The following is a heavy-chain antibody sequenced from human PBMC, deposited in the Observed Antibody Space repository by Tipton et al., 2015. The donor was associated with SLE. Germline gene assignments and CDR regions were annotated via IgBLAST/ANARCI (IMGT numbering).Heavy chain of an antibody. J-gene: IGHJ4*02. V-gene: IGHV4-59*11. CDR3: ARGEETIFGVVIIPGYSDY. D-gene: IGHD3-3*01. Sequence: TLSLTCTVSGDSISGPYWSWIRQPPGKGLGWFGYIYYSGTTNYNPSLKRRVTISVDTSKNQFSLKLTAVTAADTAVYYCARGEETIFGVVIIPGYSDYWGQGTLVTVSS. CDR1: GDSISGPY. CDR2: IYYSGTT.